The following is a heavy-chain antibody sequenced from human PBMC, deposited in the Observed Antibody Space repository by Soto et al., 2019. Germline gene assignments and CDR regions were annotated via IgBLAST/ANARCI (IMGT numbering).Heavy chain of an antibody. CDR1: GFTFNSYW. V-gene: IGHV3-7*03. D-gene: IGHD2-15*01. CDR2: IKQDGSEK. CDR3: ARPGVVKAYWYFDL. Sequence: EVQLVESGGGLVQPGGSLRLSCAASGFTFNSYWMSWVRQAPGKGLEWVANIKQDGSEKYYVDSVKGRFTISRDNAKNSLYLQMNSLRAEDTAVYYCARPGVVKAYWYFDLWGRGTLVTVSS. J-gene: IGHJ2*01.